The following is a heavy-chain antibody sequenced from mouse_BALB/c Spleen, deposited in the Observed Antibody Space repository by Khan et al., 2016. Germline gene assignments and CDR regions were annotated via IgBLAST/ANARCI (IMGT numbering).Heavy chain of an antibody. CDR3: ARGHREYYFDY. J-gene: IGHJ2*01. CDR2: ISYDGSN. V-gene: IGHV3-6*02. D-gene: IGHD2-14*01. CDR1: GYSITSGYY. Sequence: VQLQQSGPGLVKSSQSLSLTCSVTGYSITSGYYWNWIRQFPGNKLEWMGYISYDGSNNYNPSLKNRISITRDTSKNQFFLKLNSVTTEDTATYDGARGHREYYFDYWGQGTTLTVSS.